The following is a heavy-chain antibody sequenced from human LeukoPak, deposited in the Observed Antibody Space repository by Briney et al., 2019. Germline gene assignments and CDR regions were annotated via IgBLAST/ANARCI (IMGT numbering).Heavy chain of an antibody. V-gene: IGHV1-69*13. Sequence: SVKVSCKASGGTFSSYAISWVRQAPGQGLEWMGGIIPIFGTANYAQKFQGRVTTTADESTSTAYMELSSLRSEDTAVYYCARDPHSYSSSWYFGYWGQGTLVTVSS. D-gene: IGHD6-13*01. CDR2: IIPIFGTA. J-gene: IGHJ4*02. CDR1: GGTFSSYA. CDR3: ARDPHSYSSSWYFGY.